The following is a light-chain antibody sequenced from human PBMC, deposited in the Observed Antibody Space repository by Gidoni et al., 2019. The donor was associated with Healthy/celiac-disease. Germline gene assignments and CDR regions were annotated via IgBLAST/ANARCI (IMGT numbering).Light chain of an antibody. CDR1: QSVSSY. Sequence: EIVLPQSPATLSLSPGERATLSCSASQSVSSYLAWYQQKPGQAPRLLIYDASNRATGIPARFSGSGSGTDFTLTISSLEPEDFAVYYCQQRSNWLWAFGQGTKVEIK. CDR3: QQRSNWLWA. J-gene: IGKJ1*01. V-gene: IGKV3-11*01. CDR2: DAS.